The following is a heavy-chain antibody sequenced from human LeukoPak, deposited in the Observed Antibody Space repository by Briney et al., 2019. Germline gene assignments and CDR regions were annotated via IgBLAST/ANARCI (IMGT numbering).Heavy chain of an antibody. CDR2: ISGSGGST. D-gene: IGHD6-6*01. CDR1: GFTFSSYA. J-gene: IGHJ4*02. CDR3: AKVRELVPFFDY. V-gene: IGHV3-23*01. Sequence: GGSLRLSCAASGFTFSSYAMSWVRQAPGKGLEWVSAISGSGGSTYYADSVKGRFTISRDNPKNTLYLQMNSLRAEDTAVYYCAKVRELVPFFDYWGQGTLVTVSS.